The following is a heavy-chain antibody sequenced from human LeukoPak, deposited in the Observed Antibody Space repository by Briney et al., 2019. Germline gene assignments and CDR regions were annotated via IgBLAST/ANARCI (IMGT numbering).Heavy chain of an antibody. CDR1: GYTFTGYY. J-gene: IGHJ4*02. CDR2: INPNSSGT. D-gene: IGHD5-12*01. CDR3: ARGVVATPREYYFDY. V-gene: IGHV1-2*04. Sequence: ASVKVSCKASGYTFTGYYMHWVRQAPGQGLEWMGWINPNSSGTNYAQKFQGWVTMTRDTSISTAYMELSRLRSDDTAVYYCARGVVATPREYYFDYWGQGTLVTVSS.